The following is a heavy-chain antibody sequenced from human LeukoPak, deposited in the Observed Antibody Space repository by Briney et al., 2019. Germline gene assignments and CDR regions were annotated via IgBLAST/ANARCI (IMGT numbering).Heavy chain of an antibody. D-gene: IGHD3-22*01. Sequence: QPGGSLRLSCAASGFTVSSNYMSWVRQAPGKGLEWVSVIYSGGSTYYADSVKGRFTISRDNSKNTLYLQMNSLRAEDTAVYYCARARDDSSGYYQRRHFDYWGQGTLVTVSS. V-gene: IGHV3-53*01. CDR2: IYSGGST. CDR1: GFTVSSNY. J-gene: IGHJ4*02. CDR3: ARARDDSSGYYQRRHFDY.